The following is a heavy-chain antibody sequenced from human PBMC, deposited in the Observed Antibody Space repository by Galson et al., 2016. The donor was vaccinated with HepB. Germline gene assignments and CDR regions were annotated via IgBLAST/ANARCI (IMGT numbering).Heavy chain of an antibody. CDR2: ISYTGTT. CDR1: GGSIIGHY. V-gene: IGHV4-59*11. CDR3: ARGVSGFGY. D-gene: IGHD6-19*01. Sequence: ETLSLTCTVSGGSIIGHYWSWIRQPPGKGLEWIGYISYTGTTNYNPSLKSRVTISLDTSKNQFSVKLSSVTAADTALYYCARGVSGFGYWGQGTLVTVSS. J-gene: IGHJ4*02.